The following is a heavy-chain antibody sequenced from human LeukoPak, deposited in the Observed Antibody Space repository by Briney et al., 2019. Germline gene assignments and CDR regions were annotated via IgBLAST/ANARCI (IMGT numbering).Heavy chain of an antibody. D-gene: IGHD1-1*01. Sequence: PGGSLRLSCAASGFTFSSYGMHWVRQAPGKGLEWVAVISYDGSNKYYADSVKGRFTISRDNSKNTLYLQMNSLRAEDTAVYYCARDPYGLERHESAPWGQGTLVTVSS. CDR3: ARDPYGLERHESAP. CDR2: ISYDGSNK. J-gene: IGHJ5*02. CDR1: GFTFSSYG. V-gene: IGHV3-30*03.